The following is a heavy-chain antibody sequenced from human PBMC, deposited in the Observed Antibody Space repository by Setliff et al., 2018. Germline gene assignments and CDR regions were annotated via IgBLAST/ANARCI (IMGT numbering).Heavy chain of an antibody. J-gene: IGHJ6*02. CDR3: ARDRVYYGMDV. D-gene: IGHD3-10*01. Sequence: GSLRLSCAASGFTFSSYWMHWVRQVPGKGLVWVSRINSDGSNIRYADSVKGRFTISRDNAKNSLYLQMNSLRAEDTAVYYCARDRVYYGMDVWGQGTTVTVSS. CDR2: INSDGSNI. CDR1: GFTFSSYW. V-gene: IGHV3-74*01.